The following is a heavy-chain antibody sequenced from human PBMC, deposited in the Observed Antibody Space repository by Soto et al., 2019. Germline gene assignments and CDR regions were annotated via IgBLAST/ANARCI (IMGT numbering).Heavy chain of an antibody. CDR3: ARERITMVRGVIITLSWFDP. J-gene: IGHJ5*02. CDR2: IYTSGST. Sequence: SETLSLTCTVSGGSISSYYWSWIRQPAGKGLEWIGRIYTSGSTNYNPSLKSRVTMSVDTSKNQFSLKLSSVTAADTAVYYCARERITMVRGVIITLSWFDPWGQGTLVTVSS. CDR1: GGSISSYY. D-gene: IGHD3-10*01. V-gene: IGHV4-4*07.